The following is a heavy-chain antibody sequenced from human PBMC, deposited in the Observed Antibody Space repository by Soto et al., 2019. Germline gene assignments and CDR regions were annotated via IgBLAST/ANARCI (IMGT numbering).Heavy chain of an antibody. V-gene: IGHV7-4-1*01. CDR1: GYTFTSYA. CDR3: ARAEDSSSWQGNYYYYYGMDV. J-gene: IGHJ6*02. Sequence: QVQLVQSGSELKKPGASVKVSCKASGYTFTSYAMNWVRQAPGQGLEWMGWINTNTGNPTYAQGFTGGFVFSLDTSISTAYLQICSLKAEDTAVYYCARAEDSSSWQGNYYYYYGMDVWGQGTTVTVSS. D-gene: IGHD6-13*01. CDR2: INTNTGNP.